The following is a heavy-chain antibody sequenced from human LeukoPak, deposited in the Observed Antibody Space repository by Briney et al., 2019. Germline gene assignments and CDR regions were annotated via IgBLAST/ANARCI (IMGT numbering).Heavy chain of an antibody. CDR2: IKQDGSEK. D-gene: IGHD5-18*01. J-gene: IGHJ4*02. Sequence: PGGYLRLSCAASGFTFSSYWMTWIRQAPGKGLEWVANIKQDGSEKHYVDSVKGRFTISRDNAKNSLYLQMNSLRAEDTAVYYCARDTGGGYSCYDCWGQGTLVTVSS. CDR1: GFTFSSYW. V-gene: IGHV3-7*01. CDR3: ARDTGGGYSCYDC.